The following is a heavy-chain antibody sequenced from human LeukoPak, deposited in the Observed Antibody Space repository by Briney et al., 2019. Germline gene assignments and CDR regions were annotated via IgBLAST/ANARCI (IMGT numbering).Heavy chain of an antibody. J-gene: IGHJ4*02. Sequence: ASETLSLTCTVSGDSINSLDLWSWVRQPPGQGLEWIGEMYLSGTTHSNPSVKSRVTISIDKSKNQFFLNLSSVTAADTAVYYCAGLVGRYSSGLYYYYFDYWGQGTLVTVSS. CDR2: MYLSGTT. CDR1: GDSINSLDL. D-gene: IGHD3-22*01. V-gene: IGHV4-4*02. CDR3: AGLVGRYSSGLYYYYFDY.